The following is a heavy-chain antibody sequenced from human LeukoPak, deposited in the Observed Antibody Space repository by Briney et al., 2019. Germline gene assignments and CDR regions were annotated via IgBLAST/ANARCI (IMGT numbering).Heavy chain of an antibody. V-gene: IGHV3-30*18. D-gene: IGHD3-22*01. J-gene: IGHJ4*02. CDR2: ISYDGSNK. CDR1: GFTFSSYG. CDR3: AKGLGYYDSSGSPFDY. Sequence: PGGSLRLSCAASGFTFSSYGMHWVRQAPGKGLEWVAVISYDGSNKYYADSVKGRFNISRDNSKNTLYLQMNSLRAEDTAVYYCAKGLGYYDSSGSPFDYWGQGTLVTVSS.